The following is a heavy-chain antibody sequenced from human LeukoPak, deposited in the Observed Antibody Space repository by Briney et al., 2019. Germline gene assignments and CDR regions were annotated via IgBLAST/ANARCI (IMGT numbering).Heavy chain of an antibody. D-gene: IGHD3-10*02. CDR1: GFTFSSYG. CDR2: ISGSGGST. CDR3: AELGITMIGGV. V-gene: IGHV3-23*01. Sequence: GGSLRLSCAASGFTFSSYGMSWVRQAPGKGLEWVSAISGSGGSTYYADSVKGRFTISRDNAKNSLYLQMNSLRAEDTAVYYCAELGITMIGGVWGKGTRSPSPQ. J-gene: IGHJ6*04.